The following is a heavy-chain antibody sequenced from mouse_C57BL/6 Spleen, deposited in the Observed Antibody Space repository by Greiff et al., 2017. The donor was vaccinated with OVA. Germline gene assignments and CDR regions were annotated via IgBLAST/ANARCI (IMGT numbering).Heavy chain of an antibody. D-gene: IGHD2-2*01. J-gene: IGHJ1*03. CDR1: GYTFTSYW. V-gene: IGHV1-53*01. Sequence: QVQLKQPGPELVKPGASVKLSCKASGYTFTSYWMHWVKQRPGQGLEWIGNINPSNGGTNYNEKFKSKATLTVDKSSSTAYMQLSSLTSEDSAVYYCARGTYGYDWYFDVWGTGTTVTVSS. CDR2: INPSNGGT. CDR3: ARGTYGYDWYFDV.